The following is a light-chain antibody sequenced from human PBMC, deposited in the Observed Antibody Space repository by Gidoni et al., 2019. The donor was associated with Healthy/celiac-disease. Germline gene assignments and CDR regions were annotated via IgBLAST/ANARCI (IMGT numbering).Light chain of an antibody. Sequence: EIVMTQSPATLSVSPGDRATLSCRASQSVSSNLAWYQQKPGQAPRLLIYGASTSATGIPARFSDSGSGTEFTLTISSLQSEDFAVYYCQQYNNWPPKRTFGQGTKVEIK. J-gene: IGKJ1*01. CDR2: GAS. V-gene: IGKV3-15*01. CDR1: QSVSSN. CDR3: QQYNNWPPKRT.